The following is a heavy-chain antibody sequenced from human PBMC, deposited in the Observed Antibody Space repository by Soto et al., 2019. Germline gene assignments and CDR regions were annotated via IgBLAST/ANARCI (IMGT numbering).Heavy chain of an antibody. J-gene: IGHJ4*02. D-gene: IGHD6-13*01. CDR3: ARDLIAAGFFDY. CDR2: ISSSSSYT. Sequence: GGSLRLSCAASGFTFSDYYMSWIRQAPGKGLEWVSYISSSSSYTNYADSVKGRFTISRDNAKNSLYLQMNSLRAEDTAVYYCARDLIAAGFFDYWGQGTTVTVYS. CDR1: GFTFSDYY. V-gene: IGHV3-11*06.